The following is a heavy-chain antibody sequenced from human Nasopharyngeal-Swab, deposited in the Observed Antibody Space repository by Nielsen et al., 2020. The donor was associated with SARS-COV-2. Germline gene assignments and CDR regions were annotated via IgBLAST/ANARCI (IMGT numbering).Heavy chain of an antibody. J-gene: IGHJ4*02. Sequence: GESLKISCAASGFTFSSYSMNWVRQAPGKGLEWVSSISSSSSYIYYADSVKGRFTISRDNAKNSLYLQMNSLRAEDTAVYYCVRDSGSYLGIDYWGQGTLVTVSS. D-gene: IGHD1-26*01. CDR1: GFTFSSYS. V-gene: IGHV3-21*01. CDR3: VRDSGSYLGIDY. CDR2: ISSSSSYI.